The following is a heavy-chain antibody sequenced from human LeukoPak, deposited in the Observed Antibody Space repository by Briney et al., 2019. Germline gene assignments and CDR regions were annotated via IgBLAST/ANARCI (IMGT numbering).Heavy chain of an antibody. D-gene: IGHD4-17*01. CDR1: GFTFSAYA. CDR2: IRGGGTSE. J-gene: IGHJ3*02. CDR3: ARDPNGDYIGAFDM. Sequence: GGSLRLSCTASGFTFSAYAMMWVRQAPGKGPEWVSAIRGGGTSEFYADSVKGRFRISGDNSKDTLFLQMNSLRAEDTAVYYCARDPNGDYIGAFDMWGPGTTVTVSS. V-gene: IGHV3-23*01.